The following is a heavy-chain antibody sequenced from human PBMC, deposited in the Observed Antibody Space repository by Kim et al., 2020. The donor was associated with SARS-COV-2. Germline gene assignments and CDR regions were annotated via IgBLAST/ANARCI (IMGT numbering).Heavy chain of an antibody. Sequence: ADSVKGRFTISRDNAKNSLYLHMNSLRDEDTAVYYCARGFVTMIRGVDYWGQGTLVTVSS. CDR3: ARGFVTMIRGVDY. V-gene: IGHV3-48*02. J-gene: IGHJ4*02. D-gene: IGHD3-10*01.